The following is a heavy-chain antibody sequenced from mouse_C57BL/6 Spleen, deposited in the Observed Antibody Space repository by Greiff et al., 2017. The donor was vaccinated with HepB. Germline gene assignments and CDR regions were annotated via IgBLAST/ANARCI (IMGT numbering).Heavy chain of an antibody. V-gene: IGHV1-69*01. CDR1: GYTFTSYW. J-gene: IGHJ4*01. CDR2: IDPSDSYT. CDR3: ARHVDYYAMDY. Sequence: QVQLQQPGAELVMPGASVKLSCKASGYTFTSYWMHWVKQRPGQGLEWIGEIDPSDSYTNYNQKFKGKSTLTVDKSSSTAYMQLSSLTSEDSAVYYCARHVDYYAMDYWGQGTSVTVSS.